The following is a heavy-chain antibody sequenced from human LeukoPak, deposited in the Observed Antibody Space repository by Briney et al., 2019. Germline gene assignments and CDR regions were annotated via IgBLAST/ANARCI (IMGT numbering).Heavy chain of an antibody. V-gene: IGHV4-4*02. CDR3: ARHEGFSQKD. CDR1: GVSMSSNNW. CDR2: IHENGST. J-gene: IGHJ4*02. Sequence: SGTLSLTCAVSGVSMSSNNWWSWVRQPPGKGLEWIGEIHENGSTNYNPSLKSRVTISVDKSKDQFSLKLSSVTAADTAVYYCARHEGFSQKDWGQGTQVTVS.